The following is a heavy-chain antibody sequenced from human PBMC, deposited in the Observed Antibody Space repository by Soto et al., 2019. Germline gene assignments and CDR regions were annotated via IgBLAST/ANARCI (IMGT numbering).Heavy chain of an antibody. Sequence: SETLSLTCAVSGGSISSSNWWSWVRQPPGKGLEWIGEIYHSGSTNYNPSLKSRVTISVDTSKNQFSLKLSSVTAADTAVYYCARGRQGSVWVYYYYGMDVWGQGTTVTVSS. CDR3: ARGRQGSVWVYYYYGMDV. CDR2: IYHSGST. CDR1: GGSISSSNW. J-gene: IGHJ6*02. D-gene: IGHD3-16*01. V-gene: IGHV4-4*02.